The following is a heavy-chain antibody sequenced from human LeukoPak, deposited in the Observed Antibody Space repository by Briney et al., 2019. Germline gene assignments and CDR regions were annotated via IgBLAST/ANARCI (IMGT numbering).Heavy chain of an antibody. CDR1: GGSFSGYY. CDR2: INHSGST. Sequence: SETLSLTCAGYGGSFSGYYWSWIRQPPGKGLEWIGEINHSGSTNYNPSLKSRVTISVDTAKNQFSLKLSSVTAADTAVYYCARGTRYCSSTSCYSYVRIMHGRHNWFDPWGQGTLVTVSS. CDR3: ARGTRYCSSTSCYSYVRIMHGRHNWFDP. V-gene: IGHV4-34*01. D-gene: IGHD2-2*01. J-gene: IGHJ5*02.